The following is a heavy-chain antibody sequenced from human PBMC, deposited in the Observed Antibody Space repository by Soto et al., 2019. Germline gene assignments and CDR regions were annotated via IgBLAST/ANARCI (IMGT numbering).Heavy chain of an antibody. CDR2: FTDGNT. V-gene: IGHV3-23*01. CDR3: AKAYSTGWKVYYYDY. D-gene: IGHD6-19*01. Sequence: EVQLLESRGGLVQPGGSLRLSCAASGFTFRSYGMSWVRQAPGKGLEWASSFTDGNTYYADSVKGRFTISRDNSKDTLYPQMNSLGAEDTAIYYCAKAYSTGWKVYYYDYWGQGTRVTVSS. J-gene: IGHJ4*02. CDR1: GFTFRSYG.